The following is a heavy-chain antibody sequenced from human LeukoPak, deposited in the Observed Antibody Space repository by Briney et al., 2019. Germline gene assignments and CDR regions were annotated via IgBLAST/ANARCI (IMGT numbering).Heavy chain of an antibody. V-gene: IGHV3-23*01. CDR3: AKDVGKWESLHFFDY. D-gene: IGHD1-26*01. Sequence: GGSLRLSRLTSGFTLSTNAMSWVRQAPGMGLEWISGISGSGASTYYADSVKGRFTISRDDSRNTLYLQMNSLRGDDTAVYYCAKDVGKWESLHFFDYWGQGTLVTVSS. CDR1: GFTLSTNA. CDR2: ISGSGAST. J-gene: IGHJ4*02.